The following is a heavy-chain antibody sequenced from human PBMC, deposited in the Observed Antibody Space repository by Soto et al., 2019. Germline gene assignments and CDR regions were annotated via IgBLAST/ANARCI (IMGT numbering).Heavy chain of an antibody. CDR1: GGSIISSSYY. Sequence: QLQLQESGPGLVKPSETLSLTCTVSGGSIISSSYYWGWIRQPPGKGLEWIGIIYYSGSTYYNPSVNSRVTISVDTSKNQFSLKLSSVTAADSAVYYCARPGSSSWYGYWGQGTLVTVSS. J-gene: IGHJ4*02. CDR3: ARPGSSSWYGY. D-gene: IGHD6-13*01. V-gene: IGHV4-39*01. CDR2: IYYSGST.